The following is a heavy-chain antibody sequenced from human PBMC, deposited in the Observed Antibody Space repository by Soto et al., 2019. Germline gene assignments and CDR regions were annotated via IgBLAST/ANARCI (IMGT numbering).Heavy chain of an antibody. D-gene: IGHD6-19*01. CDR1: GFTFSTYA. CDR3: VKASSGWLTDY. V-gene: IGHV3-64D*08. Sequence: PGGSLRLSCSASGFTFSTYAMQWVRQAPGKGLEYVSSITSNGVGTYYADSAKGRFTISRDNSKNTLYLQMSSLRVEDTAVYYCVKASSGWLTDYWGQGTLVTVSS. CDR2: ITSNGVGT. J-gene: IGHJ4*02.